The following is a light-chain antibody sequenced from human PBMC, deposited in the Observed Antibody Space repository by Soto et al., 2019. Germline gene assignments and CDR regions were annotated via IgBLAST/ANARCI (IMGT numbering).Light chain of an antibody. CDR2: GAS. CDR1: QAISNY. CDR3: QQLNAYPHS. V-gene: IGKV1-9*01. J-gene: IGKJ4*01. Sequence: DIQLTQSPSFLSASVGDRVAITCRASQAISNYLAWYLQKPGKAPKLLIYGASTLHSGVPSRFSGSGSGTDFTLTVSSLQPEDFASYYCQQLNAYPHSFGGGTKVEIK.